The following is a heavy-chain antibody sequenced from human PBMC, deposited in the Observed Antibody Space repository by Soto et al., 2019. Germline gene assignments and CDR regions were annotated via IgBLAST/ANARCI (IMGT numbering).Heavy chain of an antibody. V-gene: IGHV3-23*01. CDR2: ISGSGGST. D-gene: IGHD6-19*01. Sequence: EVQLLESGGGLAQPGGSQRLSCGASGFTFSSYAMSWVRQAPGKGLEWVSAISGSGGSTQYADSVKGRFTISRDNSKNTVYLQMNSLRAEDTAVYYCAKVAWLGYFDYWGQGTLVTVSS. CDR1: GFTFSSYA. CDR3: AKVAWLGYFDY. J-gene: IGHJ4*02.